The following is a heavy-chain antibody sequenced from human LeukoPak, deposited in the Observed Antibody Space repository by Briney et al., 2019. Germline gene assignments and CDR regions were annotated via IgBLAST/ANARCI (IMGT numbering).Heavy chain of an antibody. V-gene: IGHV4-4*07. J-gene: IGHJ6*02. CDR2: IYTSGST. Sequence: SETLSLTCTVSGGSISSYYWSWIRQPAGKGLEWIGRIYTSGSTNYNPSLKSRVTMSVDTSKNQFSLKLSSVTAADTAVYYCAREAKHGQIYGMDVWGQGTTVTVSS. CDR1: GGSISSYY. CDR3: AREAKHGQIYGMDV.